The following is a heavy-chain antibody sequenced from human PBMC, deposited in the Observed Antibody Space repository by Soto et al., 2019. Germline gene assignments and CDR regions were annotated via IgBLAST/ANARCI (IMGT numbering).Heavy chain of an antibody. CDR1: GYTFTSYD. J-gene: IGHJ4*02. CDR3: ARVVLGDLSAFDC. CDR2: TNPSRESG. D-gene: IGHD3-16*01. Sequence: QVQLVQSGAEVKKPGASVKVSCKASGYTFTSYDLHWVRQAPGQGLEWMGMTNPSRESGRYAQKFQGRVTIPRDTSTSTVYMELSSLRSADTALYYCARVVLGDLSAFDCWGQGTLVTVAA. V-gene: IGHV1-46*01.